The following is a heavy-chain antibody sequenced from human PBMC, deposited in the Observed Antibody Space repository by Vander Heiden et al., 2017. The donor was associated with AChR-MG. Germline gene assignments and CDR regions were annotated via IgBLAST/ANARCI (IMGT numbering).Heavy chain of an antibody. J-gene: IGHJ6*02. CDR2: IYYSGST. D-gene: IGHD1-1*01. V-gene: IGHV4-59*08. Sequence: QVQLQESGPGLVKPSETLSLTCTASGGSISSYYWSWIRQPPGKGLEWIGYIYYSGSTNYNPSLKSRVTISVDTSKNQFSLKLSSVTAADTAVYYCARLYSPNWNDYYYYYGMDVWGQGTTVTVSS. CDR1: GGSISSYY. CDR3: ARLYSPNWNDYYYYYGMDV.